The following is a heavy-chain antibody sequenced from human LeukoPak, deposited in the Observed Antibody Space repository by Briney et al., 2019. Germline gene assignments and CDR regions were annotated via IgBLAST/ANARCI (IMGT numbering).Heavy chain of an antibody. V-gene: IGHV3-21*01. Sequence: PGGSLRLSCAASGFTFSSYSMNWVRQAPGKGLEWVSSITSNSRYMYYGDSVKGRFTISRDNAKNSLYLQMKSLRAEDTAVYYCATFGTGHSADAFDFWGQGTMVTVSS. J-gene: IGHJ3*01. CDR3: ATFGTGHSADAFDF. D-gene: IGHD1-1*01. CDR1: GFTFSSYS. CDR2: ITSNSRYM.